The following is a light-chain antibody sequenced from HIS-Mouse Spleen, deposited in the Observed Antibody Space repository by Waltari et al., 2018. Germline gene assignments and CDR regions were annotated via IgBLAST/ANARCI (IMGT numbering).Light chain of an antibody. Sequence: SYVLTQPPSVSVAPGKTARITCGGNNIGSKSVHWYQQKPGQAPVLVVYDDSDRPSGIPARCSGSNSGNTATLPSSRVEAGDEADYYCQVWDSSSDHVVFGGGTKLTVL. CDR3: QVWDSSSDHVV. CDR1: NIGSKS. J-gene: IGLJ2*01. V-gene: IGLV3-21*03. CDR2: DDS.